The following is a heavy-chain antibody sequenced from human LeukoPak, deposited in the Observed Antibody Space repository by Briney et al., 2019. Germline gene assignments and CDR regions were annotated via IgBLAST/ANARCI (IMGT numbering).Heavy chain of an antibody. Sequence: PGGSLRLSCAATAFTFSSHWMHWVRQAPGEGLVWVSRINTDGSTTDYADSVKGRFAISRDNAKNTLYLQMNSLRADDTAIYYCARGVSGTGPDIWGQGTMVTVSS. V-gene: IGHV3-74*01. J-gene: IGHJ3*02. D-gene: IGHD1-14*01. CDR2: INTDGSTT. CDR3: ARGVSGTGPDI. CDR1: AFTFSSHW.